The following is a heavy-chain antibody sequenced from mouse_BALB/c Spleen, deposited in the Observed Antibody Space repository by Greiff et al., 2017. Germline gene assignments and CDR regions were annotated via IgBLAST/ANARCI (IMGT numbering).Heavy chain of an antibody. CDR2: IWSDGST. D-gene: IGHD4-1*01. V-gene: IGHV2-6-2*01. CDR3: ARQLTGTLYYAMDY. Sequence: VHLVESGPDLVAPSQSLSITCTVSGFSLTSYGVHWVRQPPGKGLEWLVVIWSDGSTTYNSALKSRLSISKDNSKSQVFLKMNSLQTDDTAMYYCARQLTGTLYYAMDYWGQGTSVTVSS. J-gene: IGHJ4*01. CDR1: GFSLTSYG.